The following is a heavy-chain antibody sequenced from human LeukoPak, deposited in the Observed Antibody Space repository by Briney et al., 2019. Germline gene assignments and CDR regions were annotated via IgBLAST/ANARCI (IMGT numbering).Heavy chain of an antibody. CDR1: GFTFDDYA. J-gene: IGHJ4*02. CDR3: ANSLGWPAPFDS. V-gene: IGHV3-9*01. CDR2: ISWNTGGI. D-gene: IGHD6-19*01. Sequence: PGGSLRLSCAASGFTFDDYAIHWVRQAPGKGLEWVSGISWNTGGIGYADSVKGRFTVSRDNGKNSLYLQMNSLRAEDTALYYCANSLGWPAPFDSWGQGTLVTVSS.